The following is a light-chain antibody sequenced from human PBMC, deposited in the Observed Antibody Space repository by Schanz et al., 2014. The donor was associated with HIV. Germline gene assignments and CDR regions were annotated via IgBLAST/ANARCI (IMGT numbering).Light chain of an antibody. V-gene: IGKV1-5*03. CDR1: QSISPW. CDR2: KAS. Sequence: DIQMTQSPSTLSASVGDRLTITCRASQSISPWLAWYQQKPRKVPKLLIYKASSLESGVPSRFSGSGSGTDFTLTISSLQPDDFATYYCQQYNTYPWTFGQGTKVEIK. J-gene: IGKJ1*01. CDR3: QQYNTYPWT.